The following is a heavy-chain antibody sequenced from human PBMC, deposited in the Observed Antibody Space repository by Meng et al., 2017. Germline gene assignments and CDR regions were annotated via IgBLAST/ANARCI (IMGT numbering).Heavy chain of an antibody. CDR1: GGSIIISNW. J-gene: IGHJ4*02. CDR2: IYHSGST. D-gene: IGHD7-27*01. CDR3: ARDGRSWD. Sequence: QVHSTGLGPGPLKRSGPLSPSFAVSGGSIIISNWWSWVRQPPGKGLEWIGEIYHSGSTNYNPSLKSRVTISVDKSKNQFSLKLSSVTAADTAVYYCARDGRSWDWGQGTLVTVSS. V-gene: IGHV4-4*02.